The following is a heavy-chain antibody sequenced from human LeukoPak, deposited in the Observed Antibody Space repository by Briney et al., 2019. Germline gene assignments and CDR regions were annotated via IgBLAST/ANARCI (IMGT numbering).Heavy chain of an antibody. CDR2: TYYYRSKWSN. CDR1: GDSVFSNGVG. J-gene: IGHJ4*02. CDR3: ARANTDHRNFDY. D-gene: IGHD4-17*01. Sequence: SQTLSLTCVISGDSVFSNGVGWNWLRQSPSRGLEWLGSTYYYRSKWSNDYAVPVKSRITIHPDTSRNLFSLQLNSLTPDDTAIYYCARANTDHRNFDYWGQGTLVTVSS. V-gene: IGHV6-1*01.